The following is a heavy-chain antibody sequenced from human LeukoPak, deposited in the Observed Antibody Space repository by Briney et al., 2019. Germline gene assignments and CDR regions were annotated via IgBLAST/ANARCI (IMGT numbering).Heavy chain of an antibody. CDR3: ARSRPNLRYCSGGSCYPHFDY. CDR1: GYPFTSYG. Sequence: ASVKVSCKASGYPFTSYGISWVRQAPGQGLEWLGWINPHNDNINYAPKVQDRVTLTTDTSTSTAYMELSSLRSEDTAVYYCARSRPNLRYCSGGSCYPHFDYWGQGTLVTVSS. J-gene: IGHJ4*02. CDR2: INPHNDNI. D-gene: IGHD2-15*01. V-gene: IGHV1-18*01.